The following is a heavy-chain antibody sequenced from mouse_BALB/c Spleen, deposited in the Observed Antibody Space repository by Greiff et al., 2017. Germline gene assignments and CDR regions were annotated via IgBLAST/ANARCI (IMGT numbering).Heavy chain of an antibody. Sequence: VKLVESGPGLVAPSQSLSITCTVSGFSLTSYDISWIRQPPGKGLEWLGVIWTGGGTNYNSAFMSRLSISKDNSKSQVFLKMNSLQTDDTAIYYCVRDRDYDDAMDYWGQGTSVTVSS. V-gene: IGHV2-9-2*01. CDR3: VRDRDYDDAMDY. CDR1: GFSLTSYD. CDR2: IWTGGGT. D-gene: IGHD2-4*01. J-gene: IGHJ4*01.